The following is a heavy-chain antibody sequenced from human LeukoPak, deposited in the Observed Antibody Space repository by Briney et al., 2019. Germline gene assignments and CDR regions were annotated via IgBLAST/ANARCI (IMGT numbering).Heavy chain of an antibody. CDR2: ISSSSTI. D-gene: IGHD6-13*01. CDR1: GLTFSSYS. V-gene: IGHV3-48*01. CDR3: ARGSSSWYLNVAY. J-gene: IGHJ4*02. Sequence: GRSLRLSCAVSGLTFSSYSMNWARQAPGKGLEWGSYISSSSTIYYADSVKGRFTISRDNGKNSLYLQMNSLRAEDTAVYYCARGSSSWYLNVAYRGQGTLVTVSS.